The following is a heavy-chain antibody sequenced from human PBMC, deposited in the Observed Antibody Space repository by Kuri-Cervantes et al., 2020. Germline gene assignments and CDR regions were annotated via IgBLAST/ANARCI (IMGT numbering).Heavy chain of an antibody. CDR1: GGSFSGYY. J-gene: IGHJ1*01. V-gene: IGHV4-34*01. Sequence: SETLSLTCAVYGGSFSGYYWSWIRQPPGKGLEWTGEINHSGSTNYNPSLKSRVTISVDTSKNQFSLKLSSVTAADTAVYYCARLYCSGGSCYATFQHWGQGTLVTVSS. CDR2: INHSGST. CDR3: ARLYCSGGSCYATFQH. D-gene: IGHD2-15*01.